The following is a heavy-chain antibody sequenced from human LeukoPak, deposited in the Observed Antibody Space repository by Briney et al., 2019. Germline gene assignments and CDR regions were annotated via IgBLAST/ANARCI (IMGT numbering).Heavy chain of an antibody. CDR1: GGSFSGYY. D-gene: IGHD3-22*01. V-gene: IGHV4-59*08. CDR2: IYYSGST. J-gene: IGHJ4*02. CDR3: ARQDYYDSSGYYPYYFDY. Sequence: SETLSLTCAVYGGSFSGYYWSWIRQPPGKGLEWIGYIYYSGSTNYNPSLKSRVTISVDTSKNQFSLKLSSVTAADTAVYYCARQDYYDSSGYYPYYFDYWGQGTLVTVSS.